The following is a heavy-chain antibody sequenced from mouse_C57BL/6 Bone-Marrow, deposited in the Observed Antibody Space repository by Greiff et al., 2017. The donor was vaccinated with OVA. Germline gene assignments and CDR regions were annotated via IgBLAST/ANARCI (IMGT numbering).Heavy chain of an antibody. V-gene: IGHV2-5*01. CDR2: IWRGGST. CDR1: GFSLTSYG. Sequence: QVQLQQSGPGLVQPSQSLSITCTVSGFSLTSYGVHWVRQSPGKGLEWLGVIWRGGSTDYNAAFMSRLSITKDNSKSQVFFKMNSLQADDTAIYYSAKNRGITTVVAPSYAMDYWGQGTSVTVSS. CDR3: AKNRGITTVVAPSYAMDY. J-gene: IGHJ4*01. D-gene: IGHD1-1*01.